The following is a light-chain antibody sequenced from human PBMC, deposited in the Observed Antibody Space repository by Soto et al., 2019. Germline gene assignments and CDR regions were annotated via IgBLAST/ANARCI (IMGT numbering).Light chain of an antibody. CDR1: SSDVGGYNY. CDR3: DSYPRGTSLV. V-gene: IGLV2-14*01. CDR2: DVS. Sequence: QSALTQPASVSGSPGQSITISCTGTSSDVGGYNYVSWYQQHPGKAPKLTIYDVSYRPSGVSDRFSGSKSGNTASLTISGPQFGDGAVYYCDSYPRGTSLVFGSGTRAT. J-gene: IGLJ1*01.